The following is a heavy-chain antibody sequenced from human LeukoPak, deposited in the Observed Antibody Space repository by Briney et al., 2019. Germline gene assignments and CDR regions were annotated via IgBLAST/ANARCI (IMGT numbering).Heavy chain of an antibody. V-gene: IGHV4-38-2*02. CDR2: IYHSGST. D-gene: IGHD1-1*01. J-gene: IGHJ6*02. CDR3: ARGTLDIYYYYGMDV. Sequence: NPSETLSLTCTVSGYSISSGYYWGWIRQPPGKGLEWIGSIYHSGSTYYNPSLKSRVTISVDTSKNQFSLKLSSVTAADTAVYYCARGTLDIYYYYGMDVWGQGTTVTVSS. CDR1: GYSISSGYY.